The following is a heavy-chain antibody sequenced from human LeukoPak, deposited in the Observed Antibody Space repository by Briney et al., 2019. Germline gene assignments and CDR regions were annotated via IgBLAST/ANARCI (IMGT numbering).Heavy chain of an antibody. Sequence: GASVKVSCKASGYTFTGYYMHWVRQAPGQGLGWMGWINPNSGGTNYAQKFQGRVTMTRDTSISTAYMELSRLRSDDTAIYYCARVTRTVTQFDYWGQGALVTVSS. V-gene: IGHV1-2*02. CDR3: ARVTRTVTQFDY. D-gene: IGHD4-17*01. J-gene: IGHJ4*02. CDR1: GYTFTGYY. CDR2: INPNSGGT.